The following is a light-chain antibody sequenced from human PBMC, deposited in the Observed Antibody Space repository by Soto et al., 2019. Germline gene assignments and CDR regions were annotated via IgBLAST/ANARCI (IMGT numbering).Light chain of an antibody. CDR2: DVS. J-gene: IGLJ1*01. Sequence: QSGLTQPRSVSGSPGQSVTISCTGTSSDVGGYNYVSWHQQHPGKAPKLMIYDVSKRPSGVPDRFSGSKSGNTASLTISGLQAEDEADYYCCSYVGSSTYVYGTGPKVAVL. CDR3: CSYVGSSTYV. CDR1: SSDVGGYNY. V-gene: IGLV2-11*01.